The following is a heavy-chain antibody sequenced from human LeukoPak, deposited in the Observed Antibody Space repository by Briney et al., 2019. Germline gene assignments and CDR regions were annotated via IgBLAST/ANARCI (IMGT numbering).Heavy chain of an antibody. Sequence: PGGSLRLSCAASGFTFYDYAMHWVRQAPGKGLEWVSLICGDGGSTYYADSVKGRFTISRDNSKNSLYLQMNSLRTEDTALYYCAKEGWFGELGDYWGQGTLVTVSS. J-gene: IGHJ4*02. CDR3: AKEGWFGELGDY. CDR1: GFTFYDYA. V-gene: IGHV3-43*02. D-gene: IGHD3-10*01. CDR2: ICGDGGST.